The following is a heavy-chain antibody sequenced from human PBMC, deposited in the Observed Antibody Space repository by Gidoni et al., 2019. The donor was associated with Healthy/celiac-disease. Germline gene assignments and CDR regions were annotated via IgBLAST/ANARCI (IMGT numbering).Heavy chain of an antibody. V-gene: IGHV4-30-2*04. CDR2: ST. D-gene: IGHD5-18*01. J-gene: IGHJ4*02. Sequence: STYYNPSLKSRVTISVDTSKNQFSLKLSSVTAADTAVYYYARVDTATVRRNYYFDYWGQGTLVTVSS. CDR3: ARVDTATVRRNYYFDY.